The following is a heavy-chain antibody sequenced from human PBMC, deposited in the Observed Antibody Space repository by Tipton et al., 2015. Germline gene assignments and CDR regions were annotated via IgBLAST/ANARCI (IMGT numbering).Heavy chain of an antibody. Sequence: QLVQSGAEVKKPGASVKVSCKASGYTFSSYGINWVRQAPGQGLEWMGWISTYNGNTDYAQKFQDRVTMTTDTSTSTAYMELRSLRSDDTAVYYCARVSNTSWRDYWGQGTLVTVSS. V-gene: IGHV1-18*01. CDR3: ARVSNTSWRDY. J-gene: IGHJ4*02. D-gene: IGHD2-2*01. CDR1: GYTFSSYG. CDR2: ISTYNGNT.